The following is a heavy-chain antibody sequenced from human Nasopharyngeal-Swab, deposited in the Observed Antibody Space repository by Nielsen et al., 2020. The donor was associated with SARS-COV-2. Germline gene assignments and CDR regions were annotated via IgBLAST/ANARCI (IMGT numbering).Heavy chain of an antibody. CDR2: INPNSGGT. V-gene: IGHV1-2*06. CDR1: GYTFTGYY. Sequence: ASVKVSGKASGYTFTGYYMHWVRQAPGQGLEWMGRINPNSGGTNYAQKFQGRVTMTRDTSISTAYMELSRLRSDDTAVYYCARGVGSGSYYTYWYFDLWGRGTLVTVSS. D-gene: IGHD3-10*01. CDR3: ARGVGSGSYYTYWYFDL. J-gene: IGHJ2*01.